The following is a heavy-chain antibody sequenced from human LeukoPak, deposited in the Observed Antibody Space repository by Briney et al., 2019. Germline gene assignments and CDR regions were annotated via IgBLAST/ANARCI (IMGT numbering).Heavy chain of an antibody. CDR1: GFTFSSYG. CDR2: ISGSGGNT. J-gene: IGHJ4*02. CDR3: ARTNYDILAY. Sequence: GGSLRLSCAASGFTFSSYGMHWVRQAPAKGLEWVSAISGSGGNTYYASSVRGRFTISRDNSKNTVYLQMNSLRAEDTAVYYCARTNYDILAYWGQGTLVTVSS. D-gene: IGHD3-9*01. V-gene: IGHV3-23*01.